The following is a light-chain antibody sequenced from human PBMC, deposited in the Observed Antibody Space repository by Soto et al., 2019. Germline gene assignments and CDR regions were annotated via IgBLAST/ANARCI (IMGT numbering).Light chain of an antibody. V-gene: IGKV1-39*01. CDR1: QTISSY. Sequence: DIQMTQSPSSLFASVGDRVTMTCRASQTISSYLNWYQQKPGKAPNLLIYAASSLQSGVPSRFSGSGSGTDFTLTINSLQPEDFAIYYCQQTYSTPRTFGQGTKVEIK. CDR3: QQTYSTPRT. J-gene: IGKJ1*01. CDR2: AAS.